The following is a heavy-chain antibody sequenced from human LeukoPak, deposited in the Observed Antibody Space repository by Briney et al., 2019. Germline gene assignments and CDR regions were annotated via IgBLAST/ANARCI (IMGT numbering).Heavy chain of an antibody. CDR1: GFTFSSYA. V-gene: IGHV3-30*04. J-gene: IGHJ4*02. Sequence: GGSLRLSCAASGFTFSSYAMHWVRQAPDKGLEWVAVISYDGSNKYYADSVKGRFTMSRDNSKNTQFLQMNSLRAEDTAVYYCARDRSGTGPAVLYYFDYWGQGTLVTVSS. CDR2: ISYDGSNK. CDR3: ARDRSGTGPAVLYYFDY. D-gene: IGHD1-26*01.